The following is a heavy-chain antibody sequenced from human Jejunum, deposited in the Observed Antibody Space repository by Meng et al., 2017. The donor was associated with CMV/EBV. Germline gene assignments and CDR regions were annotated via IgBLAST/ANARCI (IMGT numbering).Heavy chain of an antibody. J-gene: IGHJ4*02. CDR2: ISNSGSDT. CDR1: GFTFSDNY. Sequence: VELVESGGDLVKPGGSLRLSCVASGFTFSDNYMSWIRQAPGKGLEWVSYISNSGSDTNYADSVKGRFTISRDNSKNSLYLQMNSLRAEDAAVYYCARDQWLDYWGQGTLVTVSS. D-gene: IGHD6-19*01. CDR3: ARDQWLDY. V-gene: IGHV3-11*05.